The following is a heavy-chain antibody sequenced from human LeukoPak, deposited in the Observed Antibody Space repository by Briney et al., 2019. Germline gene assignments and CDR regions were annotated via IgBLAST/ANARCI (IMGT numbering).Heavy chain of an antibody. CDR1: GGSISSYY. Sequence: SETLSLTCTVSGGSISSYYWSWVRQPPGKGLEWIGYIFPSGSTAYNPSLKSQVTTSVDTPKNQFSLKLSSVTAADTAVYYCARQGNHYYYGMDVWGQGTTVTVSS. CDR2: IFPSGST. V-gene: IGHV4-59*08. CDR3: ARQGNHYYYGMDV. J-gene: IGHJ6*02.